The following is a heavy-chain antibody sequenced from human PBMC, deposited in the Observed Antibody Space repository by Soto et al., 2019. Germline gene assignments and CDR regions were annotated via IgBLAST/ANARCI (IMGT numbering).Heavy chain of an antibody. D-gene: IGHD1-26*01. Sequence: EVQLVESGGGLVQPGGSLRLSCAASGFRFNTHEMNRVRQAPGKGLEWVSYISTSGSTIYYADSVKGRFTISRDNGKNSLYLQMNSLRAEDTAVYYCAYGGSCDYWGHGTQVTVSS. V-gene: IGHV3-48*03. CDR3: AYGGSCDY. J-gene: IGHJ4*01. CDR1: GFRFNTHE. CDR2: ISTSGSTI.